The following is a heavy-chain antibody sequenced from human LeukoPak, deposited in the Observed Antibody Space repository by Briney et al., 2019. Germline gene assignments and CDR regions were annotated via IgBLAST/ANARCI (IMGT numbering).Heavy chain of an antibody. CDR3: AGAEIQGGTHDY. D-gene: IGHD5-24*01. CDR1: GYTFTSYY. J-gene: IGHJ4*02. V-gene: IGHV1-2*02. Sequence: ASVKVSCKASGYTFTSYYMHWVRQAPGQGLEWMGWINPNSGGTNYAQKFQGRVTMTRDTSISTAYMELSRLRSDDTAVYYCAGAEIQGGTHDYRGQGTLVTVSS. CDR2: INPNSGGT.